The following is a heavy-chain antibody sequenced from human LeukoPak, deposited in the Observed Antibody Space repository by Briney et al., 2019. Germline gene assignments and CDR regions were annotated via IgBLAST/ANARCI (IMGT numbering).Heavy chain of an antibody. V-gene: IGHV1-69*05. CDR1: GGTFSSYA. CDR3: ARDVRYSSSWYDFDY. Sequence: SVKVSCKASGGTFSSYAISWVRQAPGQGLEWMGRIIPIFGTANYAQKFQGRVTITTDESTSTAYMELSSLRSEDTAVYYCARDVRYSSSWYDFDYWGQGTLSPSPQ. J-gene: IGHJ4*02. D-gene: IGHD6-13*01. CDR2: IIPIFGTA.